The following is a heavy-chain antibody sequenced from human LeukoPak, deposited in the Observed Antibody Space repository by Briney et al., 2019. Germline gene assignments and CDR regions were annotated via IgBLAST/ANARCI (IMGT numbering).Heavy chain of an antibody. CDR3: AKDESPPTYYFDY. CDR1: GFTFSSYG. CDR2: IRYDGSNK. V-gene: IGHV3-30*02. Sequence: GGSLRLSCAASGFTFSSYGMHWVRQAPGKGLEGVAFIRYDGSNKYYADSVKGRFTISRDNSKNTLYLQMNSLRAEDTAVYYCAKDESPPTYYFDYWGQGTLVTVSS. J-gene: IGHJ4*02.